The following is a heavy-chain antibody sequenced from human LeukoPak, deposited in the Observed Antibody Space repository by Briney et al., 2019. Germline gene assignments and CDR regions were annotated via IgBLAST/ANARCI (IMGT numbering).Heavy chain of an antibody. CDR3: ARDPGYYDSSGYKYYFDY. D-gene: IGHD3-22*01. CDR1: GFTFNTYV. CDR2: ISDSGDST. J-gene: IGHJ4*02. V-gene: IGHV3-23*01. Sequence: GGSLRLSCAASGFTFNTYVMSWVRQAPGKGLEWVSAISDSGDSTYYADSVKGRFTISRDNSKNTLYLQMNSLRAEDTAVYYCARDPGYYDSSGYKYYFDYWGQGTLVTVSS.